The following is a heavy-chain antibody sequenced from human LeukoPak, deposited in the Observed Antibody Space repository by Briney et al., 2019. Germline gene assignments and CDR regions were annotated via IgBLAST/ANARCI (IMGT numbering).Heavy chain of an antibody. D-gene: IGHD1-14*01. J-gene: IGHJ3*02. CDR2: IRYDGSNK. V-gene: IGHV3-30*02. CDR1: GFTLSSYG. CDR3: AKPSTGRVHDAFDI. Sequence: PGGSLRLSCAASGFTLSSYGMHWVRQAPGKGLEWVAFIRYDGSNKYYADSVKGRFTISRDNSKNTLYLQMNSLRPEDTAVYYCAKPSTGRVHDAFDIWGQGTMVTVSS.